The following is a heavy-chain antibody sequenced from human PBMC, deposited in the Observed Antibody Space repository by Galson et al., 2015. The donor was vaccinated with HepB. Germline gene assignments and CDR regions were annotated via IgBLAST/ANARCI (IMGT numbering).Heavy chain of an antibody. D-gene: IGHD6-13*01. J-gene: IGHJ4*02. Sequence: SVKVSCKASGYTFTSYGISWVRQAPGQGLEWMGWISAYNGNTNYAQKLQGRVTMTTDTSTSTAYMELRSLRSDDTAVYYCARGDPPEDNIAADVGSDYWGQGTLVTVSS. V-gene: IGHV1-18*01. CDR3: ARGDPPEDNIAADVGSDY. CDR2: ISAYNGNT. CDR1: GYTFTSYG.